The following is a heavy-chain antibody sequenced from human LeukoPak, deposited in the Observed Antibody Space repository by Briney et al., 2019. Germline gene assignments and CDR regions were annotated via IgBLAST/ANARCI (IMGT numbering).Heavy chain of an antibody. CDR1: GGSISSNNW. Sequence: KASETLSLTCTVSGGSISSNNWWSWVRQPPGKGLEWIGEIYHSGSTTYNPSLKSRVTISVDKSKNQLSLKLSSVTAADTAVYYCARGSPTLIVVVSPLDAFDIWGQGTMVTVSS. J-gene: IGHJ3*02. D-gene: IGHD3-22*01. V-gene: IGHV4-4*02. CDR2: IYHSGST. CDR3: ARGSPTLIVVVSPLDAFDI.